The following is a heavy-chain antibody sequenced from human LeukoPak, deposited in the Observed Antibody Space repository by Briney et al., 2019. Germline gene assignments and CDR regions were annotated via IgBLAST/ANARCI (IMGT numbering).Heavy chain of an antibody. CDR3: ARCRSYDGSGYCDAVDI. V-gene: IGHV4-59*01. CDR2: IYNSGST. CDR1: GGSISSDH. D-gene: IGHD3-22*01. J-gene: IGHJ3*02. Sequence: PSETLSLTCTVSGGSISSDHWSWIRQPPGKGLEWVGYIYNSGSTNYNPSLKSRVTISVDKSKNQFSLKLSSVTAADTAVYYCARCRSYDGSGYCDAVDIWGQGTMVTVSS.